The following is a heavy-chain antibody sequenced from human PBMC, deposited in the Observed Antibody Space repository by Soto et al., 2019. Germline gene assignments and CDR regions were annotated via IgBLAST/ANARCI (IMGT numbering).Heavy chain of an antibody. V-gene: IGHV4-59*01. CDR2: MYNTGST. J-gene: IGHJ4*02. Sequence: TSETLSLTCTVSGGSISRYYWSWIRQPPGKGLEWIGYMYNTGSTVYNPSFKSRVTISVDTSKNQFSLKLNSVTAADTAVYYCAKDVYYYDSSRYFDYWGQGTLVTVSS. CDR1: GGSISRYY. D-gene: IGHD3-22*01. CDR3: AKDVYYYDSSRYFDY.